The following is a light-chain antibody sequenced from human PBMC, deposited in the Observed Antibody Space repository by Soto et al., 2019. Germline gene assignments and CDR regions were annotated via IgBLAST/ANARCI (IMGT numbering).Light chain of an antibody. CDR1: SSNIGSNT. CDR3: AAWDDSLNGRDWV. CDR2: SNN. Sequence: SVLTQPPSASGTPGQRVTSSCSGSSSNIGSNTVNWYQQLPGTAPKLLIYSNNQRPSGVPDRFSGSKSGTSASLAISGLQSEDEADYCCAAWDDSLNGRDWVFGGGTQVTVL. V-gene: IGLV1-44*01. J-gene: IGLJ3*02.